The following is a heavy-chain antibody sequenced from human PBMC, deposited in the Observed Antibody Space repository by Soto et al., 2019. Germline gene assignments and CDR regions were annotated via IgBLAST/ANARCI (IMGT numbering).Heavy chain of an antibody. Sequence: QVQLQESGPGLVKPSETLSLTCTVSGGSVSSGSYYWSWIRQPPGKGLEWIGYIYYSGSTNYNPSHNCRITIAVDSSKNQFSLKLSFVTAADTAVYYCAGYYGSVSCLVDYWGQGNLVTVSA. J-gene: IGHJ4*02. CDR1: GGSVSSGSYY. D-gene: IGHD3-10*01. V-gene: IGHV4-61*01. CDR2: IYYSGST. CDR3: AGYYGSVSCLVDY.